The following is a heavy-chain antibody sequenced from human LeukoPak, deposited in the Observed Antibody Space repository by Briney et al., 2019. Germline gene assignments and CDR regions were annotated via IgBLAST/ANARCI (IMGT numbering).Heavy chain of an antibody. CDR1: GFTFSSYG. CDR3: AKVPVPVIGAAGPFDY. CDR2: ISGSGGNT. D-gene: IGHD6-13*01. V-gene: IGHV3-23*01. J-gene: IGHJ4*02. Sequence: PGGSLRLSCAASGFTFSSYGMNWVRQAPGKGLEWVSVISGSGGNTYYADSVKGGFTISRDNSKNTLYLQMNSLRAEDTAVYYCAKVPVPVIGAAGPFDYWGQGTLVTVSS.